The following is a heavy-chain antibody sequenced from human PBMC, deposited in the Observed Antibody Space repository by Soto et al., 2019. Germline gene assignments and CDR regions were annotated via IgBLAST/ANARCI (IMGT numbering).Heavy chain of an antibody. CDR3: AGAVAPPYPDLSADYYRRLYYFDS. CDR1: SGSVRSGGYY. V-gene: IGHV4-31*11. J-gene: IGHJ4*01. CDR2: IYYSGKT. Sequence: QIQLQESGPGLVRPSETLSLTCAASSGSVRSGGYYWSWIRQHPGGGLEWIGNIYYSGKTYYSPSLQSRLTLPIDTSKNQFSLRLTSVTAGDTAIYYCAGAVAPPYPDLSADYYRRLYYFDSWGQGTLVTVSS. D-gene: IGHD3-9*01.